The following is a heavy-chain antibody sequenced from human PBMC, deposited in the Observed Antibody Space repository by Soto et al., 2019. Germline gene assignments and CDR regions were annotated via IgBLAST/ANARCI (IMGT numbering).Heavy chain of an antibody. D-gene: IGHD3-10*01. Sequence: QVPLQESGPGLVKPSETLSLSCTVSGGSISNYYWSWFRQTPGKGLEWIGYVHDSWGSNYNPSLKSRVAIALETSKSQFYLKMTSGTATDTAVYYCARQGFGALHGLVAVWGQGTTVTVSS. CDR1: GGSISNYY. CDR2: VHDSWGS. CDR3: ARQGFGALHGLVAV. V-gene: IGHV4-59*08. J-gene: IGHJ6*02.